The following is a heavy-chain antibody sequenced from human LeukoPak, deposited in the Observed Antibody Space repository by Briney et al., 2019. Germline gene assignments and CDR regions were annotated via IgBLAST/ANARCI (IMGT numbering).Heavy chain of an antibody. CDR2: IRYDGSNK. Sequence: PGGSLSLSCAASGFTFSSYGIHWVRQAPGKGLEWVAFIRYDGSNKYYADSVKGRFTISRDNSKNTLYLQMNSLRAEDTAVYYCAKDRGGYCSGGSCYYFDDWGQGTLVIVSS. V-gene: IGHV3-30*02. CDR3: AKDRGGYCSGGSCYYFDD. CDR1: GFTFSSYG. D-gene: IGHD2-15*01. J-gene: IGHJ4*02.